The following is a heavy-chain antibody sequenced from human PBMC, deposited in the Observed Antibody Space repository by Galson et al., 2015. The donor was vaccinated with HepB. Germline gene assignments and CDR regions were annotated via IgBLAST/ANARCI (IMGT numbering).Heavy chain of an antibody. J-gene: IGHJ4*02. V-gene: IGHV3-21*01. CDR3: ARTRGYAKGGDY. D-gene: IGHD5-12*01. CDR1: GFTFSSYS. CDR2: ISSSSSYI. Sequence: SLRLSCAASGFTFSSYSMNWVRQAPGKGLEWVSSISSSSSYIYYADSVKGRFTISRDNAKNSLYLQMNSLRAEDTAVYYCARTRGYAKGGDYWGQGTLVTVSS.